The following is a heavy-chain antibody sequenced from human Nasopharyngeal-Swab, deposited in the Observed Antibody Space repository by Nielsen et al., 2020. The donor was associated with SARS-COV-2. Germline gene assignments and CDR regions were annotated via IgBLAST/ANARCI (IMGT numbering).Heavy chain of an antibody. V-gene: IGHV3-7*03. CDR2: IKQDGGEK. CDR1: GFTFSSYW. Sequence: GGSLRLSCAASGFTFSSYWMSWIRQAPGKGLEWVANIKQDGGEKNYVDSVKGRFTISRDNIKNSLYLQMNSLRVEDTAVYFCARLPRNNWRLDSWGQGILVTVSS. J-gene: IGHJ4*02. CDR3: ARLPRNNWRLDS. D-gene: IGHD1-20*01.